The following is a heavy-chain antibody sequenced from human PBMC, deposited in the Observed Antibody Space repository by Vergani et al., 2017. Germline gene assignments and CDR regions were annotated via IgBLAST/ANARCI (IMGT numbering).Heavy chain of an antibody. V-gene: IGHV4-61*02. Sequence: QVQLQESGPGLVKPSQTLSLTCTVSGGYISSGSYYWSWIRQPAGKGLEWIGRIYTSGSTNYHPSLKSRVTISVDKSKNQFSLKLSSVTAADTAVYYCARGGPWSSSYGYWGQGTLVTVSS. J-gene: IGHJ4*02. D-gene: IGHD6-6*01. CDR3: ARGGPWSSSYGY. CDR1: GGYISSGSYY. CDR2: IYTSGST.